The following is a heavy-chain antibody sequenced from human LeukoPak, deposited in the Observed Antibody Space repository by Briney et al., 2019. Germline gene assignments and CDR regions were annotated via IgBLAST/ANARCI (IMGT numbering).Heavy chain of an antibody. Sequence: GRSLRLSCAAPGFTFSSYGMHWVRQAPGKGLEWVGVIWYDGSKKDYADSVKGRFTISRDNSKNTLDLQMNSLRAEDTAVYYCARDFAAHSYYFDYWGQGTLVTVSS. CDR2: IWYDGSKK. CDR1: GFTFSSYG. D-gene: IGHD3-3*01. J-gene: IGHJ4*02. CDR3: ARDFAAHSYYFDY. V-gene: IGHV3-33*01.